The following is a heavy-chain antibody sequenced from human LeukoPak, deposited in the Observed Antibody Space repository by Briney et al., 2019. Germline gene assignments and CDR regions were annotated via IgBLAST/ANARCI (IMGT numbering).Heavy chain of an antibody. J-gene: IGHJ4*02. Sequence: GGSLRLSCAASGFTFSTSNMNWVRQAPGEGLEWVSYISSGGTTIYYADSVKGRFTISRDNTKNSLYLQMNSLIDEDTAVYYCARVRCSAGTCSYFDYWGQGTLVTVSS. CDR3: ARVRCSAGTCSYFDY. CDR2: ISSGGTTI. V-gene: IGHV3-48*02. CDR1: GFTFSTSN. D-gene: IGHD2-15*01.